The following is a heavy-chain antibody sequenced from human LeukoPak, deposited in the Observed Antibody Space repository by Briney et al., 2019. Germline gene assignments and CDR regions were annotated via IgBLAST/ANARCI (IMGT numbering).Heavy chain of an antibody. CDR2: IYYSGST. Sequence: MSSETLSLTCTVSGGSISGYYWSWIRQPPGKGLEWIGYIYYSGSTNYNPSLKSRVTISVDTSKNQFSLKLSSVTAADTAVYYCARGYSSSWRQLEYFQHWGQGTLVTVSS. CDR1: GGSISGYY. V-gene: IGHV4-59*01. D-gene: IGHD6-13*01. J-gene: IGHJ1*01. CDR3: ARGYSSSWRQLEYFQH.